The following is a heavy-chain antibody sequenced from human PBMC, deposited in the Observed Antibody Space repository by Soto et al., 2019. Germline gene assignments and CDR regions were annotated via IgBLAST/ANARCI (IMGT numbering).Heavy chain of an antibody. J-gene: IGHJ6*02. D-gene: IGHD2-15*01. CDR3: ARTGAATPPYYYYGMDV. V-gene: IGHV3-30-3*01. CDR2: ISYDGSNK. CDR1: GFTFISYA. Sequence: GGSLRLSCAASGFTFISYAMHWVRQAPGKGLEWVAVISYDGSNKYYADSVKGRFTISRDNSKNTLYLQMNSLRAEDTAVYYCARTGAATPPYYYYGMDVWGQGTTVTVSS.